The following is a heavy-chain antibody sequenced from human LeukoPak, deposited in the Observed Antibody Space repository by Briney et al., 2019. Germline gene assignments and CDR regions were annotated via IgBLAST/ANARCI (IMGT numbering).Heavy chain of an antibody. CDR3: ARGSYYYDSSGYSPNYYYMDV. V-gene: IGHV3-7*01. CDR2: IKQDGSGK. Sequence: GGSLRLSCAASGFTFSSYWMSWVRQAPGKGLEWVANIKQDGSGKYYVDSAKGRFTISRDNAKNSLYLQMNSLRAEDTAVYYCARGSYYYDSSGYSPNYYYMDVWGKGTTVTISS. J-gene: IGHJ6*03. D-gene: IGHD3-22*01. CDR1: GFTFSSYW.